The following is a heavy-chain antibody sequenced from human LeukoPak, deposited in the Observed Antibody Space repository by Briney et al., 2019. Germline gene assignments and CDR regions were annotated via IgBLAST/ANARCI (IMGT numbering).Heavy chain of an antibody. CDR2: ISGSGGGT. V-gene: IGHV3-23*01. D-gene: IGHD3-10*01. J-gene: IGHJ3*02. CDR3: AKADVLLWFGELPDAFDI. CDR1: GFTFSSYA. Sequence: GGSLRLSCAAPGFTFSSYAMSWVRQAPGKGLEWVSAISGSGGGTYYADSVKGRFTISRDNSKNTLYLQMNSLRAEDTAVYYCAKADVLLWFGELPDAFDIWGQGTMVTVSS.